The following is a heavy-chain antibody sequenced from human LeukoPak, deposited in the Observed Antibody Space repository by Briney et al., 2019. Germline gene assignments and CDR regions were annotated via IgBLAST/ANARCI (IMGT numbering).Heavy chain of an antibody. CDR1: GFTVSSNY. CDR2: IYSGGST. V-gene: IGHV3-66*04. Sequence: GGSLRLSCAASGFTVSSNYMSWVRQAPGKGLEWVSVIYSGGSTYYADSVKGRFTISRDNSKNTLYLQMNSLRAEDTAVYYCAKLPTYHYDSSGYYYFEYWGQGTLVTVSS. D-gene: IGHD3-22*01. CDR3: AKLPTYHYDSSGYYYFEY. J-gene: IGHJ4*02.